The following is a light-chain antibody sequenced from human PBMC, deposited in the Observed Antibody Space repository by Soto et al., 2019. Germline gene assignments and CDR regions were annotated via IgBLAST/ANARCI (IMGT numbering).Light chain of an antibody. CDR1: SSDVGGYNF. V-gene: IGLV2-14*01. CDR2: DVS. J-gene: IGLJ1*01. CDR3: SSYTSSSTYV. Sequence: QSVLTQPASVSGSPGQSIAISCTGTSSDVGGYNFVSWYQQHPHKAPKLMISDVSSRPSGVSNRFSGSKSGNTASLTISGLQAEDEAGYYCSSYTSSSTYVFGTGTKVTVL.